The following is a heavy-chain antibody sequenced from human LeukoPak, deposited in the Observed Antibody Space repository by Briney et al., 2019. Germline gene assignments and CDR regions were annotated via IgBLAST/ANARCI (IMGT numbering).Heavy chain of an antibody. D-gene: IGHD2/OR15-2a*01. V-gene: IGHV3-33*06. J-gene: IGHJ6*03. CDR3: AKAPRAFHYYMDV. CDR1: GFTFSSYG. Sequence: GGSLRLSCAASGFTFSSYGMHWVRQAPGKGLEWVAVIWYDGSNKYYADSVKGRFTISRDNSKNTLYLRMNSLRAEDTAVYYCAKAPRAFHYYMDVWGKGTTVTVSS. CDR2: IWYDGSNK.